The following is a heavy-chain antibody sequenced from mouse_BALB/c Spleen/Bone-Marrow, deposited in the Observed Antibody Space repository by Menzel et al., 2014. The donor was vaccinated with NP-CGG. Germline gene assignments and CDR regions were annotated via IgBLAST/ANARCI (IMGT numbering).Heavy chain of an antibody. V-gene: IGHV1S137*01. CDR2: ISSYYGDA. D-gene: IGHD2-14*01. CDR1: GYTFIDYA. J-gene: IGHJ4*01. CDR3: ARSGKVRNAKDY. Sequence: VQMQQSGAELVRPGVSVKISCKGSGYTFIDYAIHWVKQSHAQSLEWIGLISSYYGDASYNQKFKGKPTMTVDKSSSTAYMDLARLTSEDSAIYYCARSGKVRNAKDYWCQGTSVTVSS.